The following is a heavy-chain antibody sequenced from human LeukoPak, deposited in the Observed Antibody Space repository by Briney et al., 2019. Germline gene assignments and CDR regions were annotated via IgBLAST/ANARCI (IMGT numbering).Heavy chain of an antibody. J-gene: IGHJ3*02. CDR1: GRSISSYY. D-gene: IGHD6-13*01. V-gene: IGHV4-59*08. CDR3: ARPRIAAAHDAFDI. Sequence: SETQPLTCTVSGRSISSYYWSWIRQPPGKGLEWLGYIYYSGSTNYNPSLKSRVTISVDTSKNQFSLKLSSVTAADTAVYYCARPRIAAAHDAFDIWGQGTMVTVSS. CDR2: IYYSGST.